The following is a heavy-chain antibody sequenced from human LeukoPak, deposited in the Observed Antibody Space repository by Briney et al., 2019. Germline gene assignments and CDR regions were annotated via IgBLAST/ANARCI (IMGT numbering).Heavy chain of an antibody. V-gene: IGHV3-48*01. CDR1: GFTFSNAW. D-gene: IGHD3-16*01. CDR3: AKDREGGL. Sequence: PGGSLRLSCAASGFTFSNAWMSWVRQAPGKGLEWVSYISSSSSTIYYADSVKGRFTISRDNAKNSLYLQMNSLRAEDTAVYYCAKDREGGLWGQGTLVTVSS. J-gene: IGHJ4*02. CDR2: ISSSSSTI.